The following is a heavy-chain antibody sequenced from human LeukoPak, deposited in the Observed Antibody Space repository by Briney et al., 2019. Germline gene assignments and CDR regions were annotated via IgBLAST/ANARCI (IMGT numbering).Heavy chain of an antibody. V-gene: IGHV3-23*01. CDR3: ARDHNWAFDL. CDR2: VSGSGSST. J-gene: IGHJ3*01. CDR1: GFTFSSYA. D-gene: IGHD1-20*01. Sequence: GGSLRLSCAASGFTFSSYAMSWVRQAPGKGLEWVSVVSGSGSSTYDADCVKGRFTISRDNAENSLYLQMNSLRAEDTAVYYCARDHNWAFDLWGQGTMVTVSS.